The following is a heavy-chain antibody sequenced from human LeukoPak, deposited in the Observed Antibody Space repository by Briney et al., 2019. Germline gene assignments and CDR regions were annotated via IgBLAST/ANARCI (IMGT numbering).Heavy chain of an antibody. CDR3: ARSTGYCSSTSCYEQYNWFDP. D-gene: IGHD2-2*03. J-gene: IGHJ5*02. CDR1: GYSFTSYW. CDR2: IYPGDSDT. V-gene: IGHV5-51*01. Sequence: GESLKISGMGSGYSFTSYWIGWARPMPGKGMEWMGIIYPGDSDTRYRPSFQGHVTISADKSISTAYLQWSSLKASDTAMYYCARSTGYCSSTSCYEQYNWFDPWGQGTLVTVSS.